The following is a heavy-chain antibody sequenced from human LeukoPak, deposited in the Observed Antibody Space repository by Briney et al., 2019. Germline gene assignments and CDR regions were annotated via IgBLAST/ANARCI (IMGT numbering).Heavy chain of an antibody. V-gene: IGHV3-23*01. CDR3: AKRFEIAEEFDY. D-gene: IGHD6-13*01. Sequence: TGGSLRLSCAASGFTFSSYAKSWVRQAPGKGLEWVSAISGSGGSTYYADSVKGRFTISRDNSKNTLYLQMNSLRAEDTAVYYCAKRFEIAEEFDYWGQGTLVTVSS. CDR1: GFTFSSYA. J-gene: IGHJ4*02. CDR2: ISGSGGST.